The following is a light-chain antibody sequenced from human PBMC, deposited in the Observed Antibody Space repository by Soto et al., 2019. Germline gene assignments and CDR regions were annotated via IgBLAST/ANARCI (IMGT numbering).Light chain of an antibody. J-gene: IGKJ5*01. CDR2: DAS. Sequence: EIVLTQSPATLSLSPLERATLSFMASQSVSSFLAWYQQKPGQAPRLLIYDASNRATGIPARFSGSGSGTDFTLTISSLETEDFAVYYCQQSSNWPPFGQGTRLEIK. CDR3: QQSSNWPP. CDR1: QSVSSF. V-gene: IGKV3-11*01.